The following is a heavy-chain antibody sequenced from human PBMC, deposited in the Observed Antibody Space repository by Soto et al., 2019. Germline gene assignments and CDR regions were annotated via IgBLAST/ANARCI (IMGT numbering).Heavy chain of an antibody. CDR3: ARSGAAVAVGGYNWFDP. Sequence: ASVKVSCKASGYTFTSYDINWVRQATGQGLEWMGWMNPNSGNTGYAQKFQGRVTMTRNTSISTAYMELSSLRSEDTAVYYCARSGAAVAVGGYNWFDPWGQGTLVTVSS. J-gene: IGHJ5*02. V-gene: IGHV1-8*01. CDR1: GYTFTSYD. D-gene: IGHD6-19*01. CDR2: MNPNSGNT.